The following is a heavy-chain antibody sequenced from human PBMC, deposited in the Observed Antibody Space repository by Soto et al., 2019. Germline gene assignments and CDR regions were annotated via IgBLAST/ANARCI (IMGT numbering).Heavy chain of an antibody. CDR3: ARYNWNYGSLLY. CDR2: INPNSGGT. D-gene: IGHD1-7*01. J-gene: IGHJ4*02. CDR1: GYTFTGYY. V-gene: IGHV1-2*02. Sequence: GASVRVSCKASGYTFTGYYMHWVRQAPGQGLEWMGWINPNSGGTNYAQKFQGRVTMTRDTSISTAYMELSRLRSDDTAVYYCARYNWNYGSLLYWGQGTLVTVSS.